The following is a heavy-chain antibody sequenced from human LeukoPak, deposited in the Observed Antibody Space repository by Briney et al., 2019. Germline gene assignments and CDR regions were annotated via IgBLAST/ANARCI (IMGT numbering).Heavy chain of an antibody. V-gene: IGHV3-30*02. D-gene: IGHD3-3*01. J-gene: IGHJ4*02. CDR3: ATGADYDFWSGYYWYFDY. CDR2: IQYDGSNK. CDR1: GFTFSNAW. Sequence: GGSLRLSCAASGFTFSNAWMSWVRQAPGKGLERVAFIQYDGSNKFYADSVKGRFTISRDNSKNTLWLQMNSLRAEDTAVYYCATGADYDFWSGYYWYFDYWGQGTLVTVSS.